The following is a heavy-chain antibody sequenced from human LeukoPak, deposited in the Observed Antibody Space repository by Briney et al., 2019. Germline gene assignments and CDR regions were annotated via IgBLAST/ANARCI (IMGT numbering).Heavy chain of an antibody. CDR3: ARVVLDHF. J-gene: IGHJ4*02. D-gene: IGHD6-6*01. CDR1: GFDFSKYT. Sequence: PGGSLRLSCAASGFDFSKYTMSWVHQAPGKGLEWVSSISSGSRRIHYADSMRGRFTISRDNAKSSVYLQMHNLRVEDTATYFCARVVLDHFWGRGTLVTVSS. CDR2: ISSGSRRI. V-gene: IGHV3-21*06.